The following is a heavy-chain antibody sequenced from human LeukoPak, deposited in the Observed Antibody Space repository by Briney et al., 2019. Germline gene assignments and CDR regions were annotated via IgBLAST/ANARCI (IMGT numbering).Heavy chain of an antibody. J-gene: IGHJ4*02. CDR1: GFTFSSYS. CDR3: ARVGSTVTNALDY. Sequence: KPGGSLRLSCAASGFTFSSYSMNWVRRAPGKGLEWVSSISSSSSYIYYADSVKGRFTISRDNAKNSLYLQMNSLRAEDTAVYYCARVGSTVTNALDYWGQGTLVTVSS. CDR2: ISSSSSYI. D-gene: IGHD4-17*01. V-gene: IGHV3-21*01.